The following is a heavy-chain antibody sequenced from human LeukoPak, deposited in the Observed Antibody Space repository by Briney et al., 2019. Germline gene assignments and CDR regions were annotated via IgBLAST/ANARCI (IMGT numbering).Heavy chain of an antibody. CDR2: INHSGST. CDR1: GGSFSGYY. J-gene: IGHJ4*02. V-gene: IGHV4-34*01. CDR3: ARGAAAAFDY. D-gene: IGHD6-13*01. Sequence: SETLSLTCAVYGGSFSGYYWSWIRQPPGKGLEWIGEINHSGSTNYNPSLKSRVTISVDTSKNQFSLQLSSVTAADTAVYYCARGAAAAFDYWGQGTLVTVSS.